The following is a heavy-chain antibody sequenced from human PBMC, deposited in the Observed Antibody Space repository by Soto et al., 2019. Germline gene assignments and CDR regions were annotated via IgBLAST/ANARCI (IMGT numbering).Heavy chain of an antibody. CDR3: ARGRGYYDSTDFDY. V-gene: IGHV4-61*01. J-gene: IGHJ4*02. Sequence: SETRSLTCTVSGGSVSSGSYYWSWIRQPPGKGLEWIGYIYYSGGTNYKPSLRSRVTISVDTSKNQYSLKVTSVTSADTAVYYCARGRGYYDSTDFDYWGQGIPVTVSS. CDR2: IYYSGGT. D-gene: IGHD3-16*01. CDR1: GGSVSSGSYY.